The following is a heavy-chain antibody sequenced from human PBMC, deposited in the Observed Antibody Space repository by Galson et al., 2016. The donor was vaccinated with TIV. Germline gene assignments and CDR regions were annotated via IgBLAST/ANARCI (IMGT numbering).Heavy chain of an antibody. CDR3: ATGGKWLDLNY. V-gene: IGHV3-7*01. J-gene: IGHJ4*02. CDR1: GFTFSNYW. Sequence: SLRLSCAASGFTFSNYWMAWVRQAPGKGLEWVANMKEDGREKYYVDSVKGRFSISRVNAEKSVYLQMDSLRVEDTAVYYCATGGKWLDLNYWGQGTLVTVSS. CDR2: MKEDGREK. D-gene: IGHD6-19*01.